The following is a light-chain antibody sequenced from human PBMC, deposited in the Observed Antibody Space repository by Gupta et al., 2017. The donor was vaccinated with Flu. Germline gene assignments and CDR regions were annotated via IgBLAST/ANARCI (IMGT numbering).Light chain of an antibody. CDR2: DDS. CDR1: KIGSKS. V-gene: IGLV3-21*02. Sequence: XVLXQPPSVSXXXGQTARITCGGSKIGSKSAHWYQQKPGQAPVVVVYDDSDRPSGIPERFSGSNSENTATLTISRVEAGDEAVYFCQVWDDTTDHLVVFGGGTKLTVL. J-gene: IGLJ3*02. CDR3: QVWDDTTDHLVV.